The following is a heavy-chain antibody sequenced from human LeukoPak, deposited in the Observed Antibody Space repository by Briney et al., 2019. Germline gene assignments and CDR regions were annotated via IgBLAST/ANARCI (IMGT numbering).Heavy chain of an antibody. V-gene: IGHV3-13*01. Sequence: GGSLRLSCAASGFTFSSYDMHWVRQATGKGLEWVSAIGTAGDTYYPGSVKGRFTISRENAKNSLYLQMNSLRAGDTAVYYCARASLHEGIDYWGQGTLVTVSS. J-gene: IGHJ4*02. D-gene: IGHD3-10*01. CDR2: IGTAGDT. CDR3: ARASLHEGIDY. CDR1: GFTFSSYD.